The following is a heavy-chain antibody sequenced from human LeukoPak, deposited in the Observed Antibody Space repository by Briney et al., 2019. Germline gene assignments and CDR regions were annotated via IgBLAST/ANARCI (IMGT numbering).Heavy chain of an antibody. D-gene: IGHD5-18*01. CDR1: GFTYSNAW. CDR2: IKSEPDGGTT. J-gene: IGHJ4*02. CDR3: TTDDRGYSYAPRY. V-gene: IGHV3-15*01. Sequence: GGSLRLSCAGSGFTYSNAWMSWVRQAPGKGLEWVGRIKSEPDGGTTDYAAPVKGKFTISRDDSKNTLYLQMNSLRAEDTALYYCTTDDRGYSYAPRYWGQGTLVTVSS.